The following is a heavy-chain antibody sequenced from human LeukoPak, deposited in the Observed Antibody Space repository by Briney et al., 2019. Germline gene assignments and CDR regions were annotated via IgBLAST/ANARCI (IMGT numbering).Heavy chain of an antibody. CDR1: GGSISSYY. CDR3: ARDQDIVVVPAAHNWFDP. J-gene: IGHJ5*02. CDR2: IYYSGST. Sequence: SETLSLTCTVSGGSISSYYWSWIRQPPGKGLEWVGYIYYSGSTNYNPSLKSRVTISVDTSKNQFSLKLSSVTAADTAVYYCARDQDIVVVPAAHNWFDPWGQGTLVTVSS. V-gene: IGHV4-59*01. D-gene: IGHD2-2*01.